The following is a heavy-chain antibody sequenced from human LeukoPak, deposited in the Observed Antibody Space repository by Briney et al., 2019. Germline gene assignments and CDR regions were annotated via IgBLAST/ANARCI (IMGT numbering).Heavy chain of an antibody. Sequence: SETLSLTCAVYGASFSGYYRSWIRQPPGKGLEWIWEINDSGSTNYNPSLKSRVTISVDTSKNQFSLKLSPVAAADTAVYYCARAVGYSSSWYYYYYYMDVWGKGTTVTVSS. CDR3: ARAVGYSSSWYYYYYYMDV. J-gene: IGHJ6*03. CDR1: GASFSGYY. V-gene: IGHV4-34*01. D-gene: IGHD6-13*01. CDR2: INDSGST.